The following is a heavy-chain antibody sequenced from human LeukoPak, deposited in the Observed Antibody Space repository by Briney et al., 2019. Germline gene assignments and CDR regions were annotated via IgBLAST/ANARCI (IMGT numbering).Heavy chain of an antibody. D-gene: IGHD2-2*01. Sequence: GESLKISCKGSGYSFTSYWISWVRQMPGKGLEWMGRIDPSDSYTNYSPSFQGHVTISADKSISTAYLQWSSLRASDTAMYYCARTYCSSTSCYHGAFDIWGQGTMVTVSS. CDR3: ARTYCSSTSCYHGAFDI. J-gene: IGHJ3*02. V-gene: IGHV5-10-1*01. CDR2: IDPSDSYT. CDR1: GYSFTSYW.